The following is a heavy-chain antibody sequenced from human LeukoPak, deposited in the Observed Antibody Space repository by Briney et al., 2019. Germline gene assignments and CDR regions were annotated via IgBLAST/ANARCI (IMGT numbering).Heavy chain of an antibody. CDR1: EFAFSNYW. CDR3: TTWGPWSHFDY. D-gene: IGHD3-3*01. Sequence: GGSLRLSCAASEFAFSNYWMSWVRQAPGKGLEWVASIKEDGTEKNYVGSVKGRFTISRDNAKNSLYLQMNSLRAEDTAVYYCTTWGPWSHFDYWGQGTLVTVSS. V-gene: IGHV3-7*01. CDR2: IKEDGTEK. J-gene: IGHJ4*02.